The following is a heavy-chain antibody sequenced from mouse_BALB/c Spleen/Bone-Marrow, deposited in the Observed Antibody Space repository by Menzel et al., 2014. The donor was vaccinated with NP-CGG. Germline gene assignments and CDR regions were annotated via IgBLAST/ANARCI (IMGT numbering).Heavy chain of an antibody. CDR2: INPNYDST. CDR1: GYTFTDYN. Sequence: VQLKHSGAELVKPGASVKISCKASGYTFTDYNMDWVKQSHGKSLEWIGGINPNYDSTSYNQKFKGKATLTVDKSSSTAYMELRSLTSEDTAVYYCARRDGYDSYFDYWGQGTTLTVSS. V-gene: IGHV1-18*01. CDR3: ARRDGYDSYFDY. J-gene: IGHJ2*01. D-gene: IGHD2-2*01.